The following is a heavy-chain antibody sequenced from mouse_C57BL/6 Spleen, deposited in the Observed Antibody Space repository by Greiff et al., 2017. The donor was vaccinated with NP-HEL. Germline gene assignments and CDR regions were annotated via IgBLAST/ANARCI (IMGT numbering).Heavy chain of an antibody. Sequence: EVMLVESGGGLVKPGGSLKLSCAASGFTFSDYGMHWVRQAPEKGLEWVAYISSGSSTIYYADTVKGRFTISRDNAKNTLFLQMTSLRSEDTAMYYCARGPIYYGNYDYAMDYWGQGTSVTVSS. CDR3: ARGPIYYGNYDYAMDY. CDR1: GFTFSDYG. CDR2: ISSGSSTI. D-gene: IGHD2-1*01. V-gene: IGHV5-17*01. J-gene: IGHJ4*01.